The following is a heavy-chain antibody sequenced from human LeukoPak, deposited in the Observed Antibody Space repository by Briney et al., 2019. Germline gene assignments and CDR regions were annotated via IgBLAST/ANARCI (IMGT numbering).Heavy chain of an antibody. V-gene: IGHV3-33*08. D-gene: IGHD5-18*01. CDR1: GFTFSSYG. CDR3: AREPTSMIL. J-gene: IGHJ4*02. Sequence: PGGSLRLSCAASGFTFSSYGMHWVRQAPGKGLEWVALIWSDGSSQYYADSVKGRFTISRDNAKNSLYLQMNSLRAEDTAVYYCAREPTSMILWGQGTLVTVSS. CDR2: IWSDGSSQ.